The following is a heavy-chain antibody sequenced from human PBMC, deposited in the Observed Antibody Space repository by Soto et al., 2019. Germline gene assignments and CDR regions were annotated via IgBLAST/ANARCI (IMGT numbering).Heavy chain of an antibody. CDR2: ISDTGSSH. J-gene: IGHJ6*02. CDR1: GFTFSSYG. D-gene: IGHD2-21*01. V-gene: IGHV3-30*03. Sequence: PGGSLRLSCVGSGFTFSSYGMHWVRQAPGKGLECVAVISDTGSSHYYAASVEGRFTISRENSKNTLSLHMDRLRADDTAVYYCARLSGDHSAFFSYGMDAWGQGTTVTVSS. CDR3: ARLSGDHSAFFSYGMDA.